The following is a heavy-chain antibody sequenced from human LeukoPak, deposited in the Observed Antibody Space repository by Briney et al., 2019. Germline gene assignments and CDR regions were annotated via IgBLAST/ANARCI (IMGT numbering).Heavy chain of an antibody. J-gene: IGHJ5*02. CDR3: ASLTMIVVP. Sequence: SETLSLTCAVYGGSFSGYYWSWIRQPPGKGLEWIGEINHSGSTNYNPSLKSRVTISVDPSKNQFSLKLSSVTAADTAVYYCASLTMIVVPWGQGTLVTVSS. CDR2: INHSGST. D-gene: IGHD3-22*01. CDR1: GGSFSGYY. V-gene: IGHV4-34*01.